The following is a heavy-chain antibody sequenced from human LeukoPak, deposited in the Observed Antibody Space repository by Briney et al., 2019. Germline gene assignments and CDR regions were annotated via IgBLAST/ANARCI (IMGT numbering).Heavy chain of an antibody. CDR2: IIPIFGTA. CDR3: ARRGLPNTYYYYGMDV. J-gene: IGHJ6*02. CDR1: GGTFSSYA. Sequence: ASVKVSCKASGGTFSSYAISWVRQAPGQGLEWMGGIIPIFGTANYAQKFQGRVTITADESTSTAYMELSSLRSEDTAVYYCARRGLPNTYYYYGMDVWGQGTTVTVSS. V-gene: IGHV1-69*13. D-gene: IGHD2-8*01.